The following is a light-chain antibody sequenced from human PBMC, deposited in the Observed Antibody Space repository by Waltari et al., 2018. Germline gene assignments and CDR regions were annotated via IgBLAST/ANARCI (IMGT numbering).Light chain of an antibody. CDR3: ASFTKNTDTLWV. CDR2: DVT. Sequence: QSALTQPASVSGSPGQSITISCTGTSSDIGNFTYFSWYQQHPDKAPKLIIYDVTNRPSGISNRFSASKSGNTASLSISGLQAEDEADYYCASFTKNTDTLWVFGGGTRLTVL. J-gene: IGLJ3*02. V-gene: IGLV2-14*03. CDR1: SSDIGNFTY.